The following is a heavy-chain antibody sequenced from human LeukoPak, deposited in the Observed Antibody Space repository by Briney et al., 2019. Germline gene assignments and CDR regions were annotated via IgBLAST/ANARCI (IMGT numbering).Heavy chain of an antibody. CDR2: IYYSGST. Sequence: PSETLSLTCTVAGGSISSYYWSWIRQPPGKGLGWIGYIYYSGSTNYNPSLKSRVTISVDTSKNQFSLKLSSVTAADTAVYYCAGGYYGINYYYYGMDVWGQGTTVTVSS. J-gene: IGHJ6*02. V-gene: IGHV4-59*01. CDR3: AGGYYGINYYYYGMDV. D-gene: IGHD3-3*01. CDR1: GGSISSYY.